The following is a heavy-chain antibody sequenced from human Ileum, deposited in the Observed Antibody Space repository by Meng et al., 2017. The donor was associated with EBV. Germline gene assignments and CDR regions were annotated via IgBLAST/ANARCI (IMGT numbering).Heavy chain of an antibody. V-gene: IGHV4-4*01. CDR1: SGSIRVIKW. CDR2: RSDSGIT. Sequence: QASGPVLLHPPRSPSLSGAVSSGSIRVIKWWTWLRKSPEKGLACIGERSDSGITHYNPSLKSRVTISSDQSNNQFSLKLTSVTSADTAGYFCAKNGEKYFEYWGQGTLVTVSS. J-gene: IGHJ4*02. CDR3: AKNGEKYFEY.